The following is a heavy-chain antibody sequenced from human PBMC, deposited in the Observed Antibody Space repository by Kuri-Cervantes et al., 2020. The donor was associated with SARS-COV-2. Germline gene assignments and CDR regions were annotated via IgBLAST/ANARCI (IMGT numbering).Heavy chain of an antibody. CDR2: ISAYNGNT. J-gene: IGHJ4*02. V-gene: IGHV1-18*01. CDR3: ARDLELQLEPTLDY. Sequence: ASVKVSCKASGYTFTSYGISWVRQAPGQGLEWMGWISAYNGNTNYAQKLQGRVTTTTDTSTSTAYMELRSLRSDDTAVYYCARDLELQLEPTLDYWGQGTLVTVSS. CDR1: GYTFTSYG. D-gene: IGHD1-1*01.